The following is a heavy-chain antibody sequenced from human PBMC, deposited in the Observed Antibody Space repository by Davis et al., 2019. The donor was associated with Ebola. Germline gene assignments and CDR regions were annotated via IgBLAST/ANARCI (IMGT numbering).Heavy chain of an antibody. Sequence: GESLKISCAASGFTFSSYWMHWVRQAPGKGLVWVSRINSDGSSTSYADSVKGRFTISRGNAKNTLYLQMNSLRAEDTAVYYCARAWGSGSYYYYGMDVWGQGTTVTVSS. CDR1: GFTFSSYW. V-gene: IGHV3-74*01. CDR3: ARAWGSGSYYYYGMDV. D-gene: IGHD3-10*01. J-gene: IGHJ6*02. CDR2: INSDGSST.